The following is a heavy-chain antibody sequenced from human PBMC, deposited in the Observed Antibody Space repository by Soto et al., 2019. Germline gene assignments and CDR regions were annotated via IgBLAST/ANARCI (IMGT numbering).Heavy chain of an antibody. V-gene: IGHV3-48*02. J-gene: IGHJ4*02. CDR3: ARAFHYYYGSGSYYYYFDY. Sequence: GGSLRLSCAASGFTFSSYSMNWVRQAPGKGLEWVSYISSSSSTIYYADSVKGRFTISRDNAKNSLYLQMNSLRDEDTAVYYCARAFHYYYGSGSYYYYFDYCGQGTMVTVST. CDR1: GFTFSSYS. D-gene: IGHD3-10*01. CDR2: ISSSSSTI.